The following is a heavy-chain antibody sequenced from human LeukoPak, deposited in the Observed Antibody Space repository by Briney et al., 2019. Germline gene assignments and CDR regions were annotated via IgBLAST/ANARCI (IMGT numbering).Heavy chain of an antibody. Sequence: SETLSLTCTVSGGSISSYYWSWIRQPPGKGLEWIGYIYYSGSTNYNPSLKSRVTISVDTSKNQFSLKLSSVTAADTAVYYCARWYCSSTSCPTFDYWGQGTLVTVSS. J-gene: IGHJ4*02. CDR2: IYYSGST. D-gene: IGHD2-2*01. CDR3: ARWYCSSTSCPTFDY. CDR1: GGSISSYY. V-gene: IGHV4-59*01.